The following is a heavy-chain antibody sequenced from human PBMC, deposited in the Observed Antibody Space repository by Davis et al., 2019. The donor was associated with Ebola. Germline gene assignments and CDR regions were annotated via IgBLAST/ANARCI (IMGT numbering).Heavy chain of an antibody. CDR3: ARGRAEAGLFYYYYYYMDV. CDR2: ISSISSYI. V-gene: IGHV3-21*01. CDR1: GFTFNSYS. D-gene: IGHD6-19*01. Sequence: GESLKISCAASGFTFNSYSMNWVRQAPGKGLEWVSSISSISSYIYYSDSVKGRFTISRDNAKNSLYLQMNSLRAEDTAVYSCARGRAEAGLFYYYYYYMDVWGKGTTVTVSS. J-gene: IGHJ6*03.